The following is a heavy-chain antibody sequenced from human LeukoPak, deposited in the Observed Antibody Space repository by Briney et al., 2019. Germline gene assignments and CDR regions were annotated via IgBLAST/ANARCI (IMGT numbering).Heavy chain of an antibody. CDR1: GFTFSSYE. D-gene: IGHD3-9*01. CDR2: ISSSGSTI. Sequence: GGSLRLSCAASGFTFSSYEMNWVRQAPGKGLEWVSYISSSGSTIYYADSVKGRFTISRDNAKNTLYLQMNSLRAEDTAVYYCAKGSDILTGYPNKDWFDPWGQGTLVTVSS. CDR3: AKGSDILTGYPNKDWFDP. V-gene: IGHV3-48*03. J-gene: IGHJ5*02.